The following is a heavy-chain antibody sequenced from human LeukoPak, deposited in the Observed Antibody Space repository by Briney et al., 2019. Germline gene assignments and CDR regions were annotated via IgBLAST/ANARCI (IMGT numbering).Heavy chain of an antibody. Sequence: PGGSLRLSCAASGFTVNNNYMSWVRQAPGKGLEWVSVIYTGGNTYYADSVRGRFTISRDSSKNTLYLQMNSLRAEDTAVYYCARDPKYYFDSGGYFPWGQGTLVTVSS. CDR2: IYTGGNT. CDR1: GFTVNNNY. V-gene: IGHV3-66*01. D-gene: IGHD3-22*01. CDR3: ARDPKYYFDSGGYFP. J-gene: IGHJ4*02.